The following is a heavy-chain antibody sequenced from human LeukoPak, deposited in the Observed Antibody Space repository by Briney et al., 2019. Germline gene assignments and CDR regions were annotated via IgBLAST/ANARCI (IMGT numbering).Heavy chain of an antibody. D-gene: IGHD5-12*01. CDR3: ARSPGGGGYSGYEDFDY. CDR2: ISSSSSYT. Sequence: GGSLRLSCAAPGFTFSDYYMSWIRQAPGKGLEWVSYISSSSSYTNYADSVKGRFTISRDNAKNSLYLQMNSLRAEDTAVYYCARSPGGGGYSGYEDFDYWGQGTLVTVSS. J-gene: IGHJ4*02. CDR1: GFTFSDYY. V-gene: IGHV3-11*06.